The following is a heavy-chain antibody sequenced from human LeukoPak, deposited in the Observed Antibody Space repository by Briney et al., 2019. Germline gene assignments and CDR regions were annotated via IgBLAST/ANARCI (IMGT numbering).Heavy chain of an antibody. Sequence: PSETLSLTCTVSGGSISSGGYYWSWIRQPPGRGLEWIGYIYHSGSTYYNPSLKSRVTISVDRSKNQFSLKLSSVTAADTAVYYCAREPRYDYEQEAPWGQGTLVTVSS. V-gene: IGHV4-30-2*01. D-gene: IGHD4-17*01. CDR2: IYHSGST. J-gene: IGHJ5*02. CDR3: AREPRYDYEQEAP. CDR1: GGSISSGGYY.